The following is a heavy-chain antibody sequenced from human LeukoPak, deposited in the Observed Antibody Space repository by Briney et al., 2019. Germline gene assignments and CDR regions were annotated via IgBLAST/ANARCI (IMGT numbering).Heavy chain of an antibody. V-gene: IGHV1-69*06. CDR3: ARERVLQQPPYYYYGMDV. D-gene: IGHD6-13*01. CDR1: GGTFSSYA. Sequence: SVKVSCKASGGTFSSYAISWVRQAPGQGLEWMGGIIPIFGTANYAQKFQGRVTITADKSTSTACMELSSLRSEDTAVYYCARERVLQQPPYYYYGMDVWGKGTTVTVSS. CDR2: IIPIFGTA. J-gene: IGHJ6*04.